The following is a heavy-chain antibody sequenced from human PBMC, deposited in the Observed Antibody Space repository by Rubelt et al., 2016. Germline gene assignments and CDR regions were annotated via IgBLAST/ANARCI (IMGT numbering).Heavy chain of an antibody. CDR2: ISYDGSNK. V-gene: IGHV3-33*05. J-gene: IGHJ6*02. CDR3: ARDSTRTGRGYSYGYRYYYGMDV. D-gene: IGHD5-18*01. Sequence: GKGLEWVTVISYDGSNKYYADSVKGRFTISRDNSKNTLYLQMNSLRAEDTAVYYCARDSTRTGRGYSYGYRYYYGMDVWGQGTTVTVSS.